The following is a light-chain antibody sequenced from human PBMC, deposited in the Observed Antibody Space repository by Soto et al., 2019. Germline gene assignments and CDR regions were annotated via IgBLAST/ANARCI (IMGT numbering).Light chain of an antibody. Sequence: EIVLTQSPGTLSLSPGDRVTLSCRASQTVSSSYLAWYQQRPGQAPRLLIYGASSRATGIPGRFSGSGSGTDFTLTISRLEPEDFAVYYCQQYNRSPPGYTFGQGTKLEIK. J-gene: IGKJ2*01. V-gene: IGKV3-20*01. CDR2: GAS. CDR1: QTVSSSY. CDR3: QQYNRSPPGYT.